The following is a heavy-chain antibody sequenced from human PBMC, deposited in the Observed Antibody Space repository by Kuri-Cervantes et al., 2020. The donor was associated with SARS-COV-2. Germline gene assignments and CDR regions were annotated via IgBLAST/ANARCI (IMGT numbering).Heavy chain of an antibody. Sequence: ESLRLSCTVSGGSIRGSSYYWGWFRQSPGKRLQWIGNVYYSGRTYYDPSLKSRVTISVDTSRNQFSLRLSSLTAAGTAVYYCGKSGLGVSYYFDSWGHGTLVTVSS. CDR1: GGSIRGSSYY. J-gene: IGHJ4*01. CDR3: GKSGLGVSYYFDS. D-gene: IGHD5/OR15-5a*01. CDR2: VYYSGRT. V-gene: IGHV4-39*01.